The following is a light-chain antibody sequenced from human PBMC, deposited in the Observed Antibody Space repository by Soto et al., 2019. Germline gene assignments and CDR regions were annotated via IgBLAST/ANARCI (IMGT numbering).Light chain of an antibody. CDR1: QSVFYSSNNKNY. V-gene: IGKV4-1*01. CDR3: QQYYSTPPT. Sequence: DIVMTQSPDSLAVSLGERATINCKSSQSVFYSSNNKNYLAWYQQKPGQHPKLLIYWASTRDSGVPDRFSGSGSGTDFTLTISSLKDEDVAVYYCQQYYSTPPTFGGGTKVEIK. J-gene: IGKJ4*01. CDR2: WAS.